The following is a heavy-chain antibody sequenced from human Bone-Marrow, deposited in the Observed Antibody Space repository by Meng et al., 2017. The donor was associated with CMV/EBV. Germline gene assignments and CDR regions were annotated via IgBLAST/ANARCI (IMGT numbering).Heavy chain of an antibody. CDR2: INQNGGEK. CDR1: GFTFTYYW. D-gene: IGHD3-10*01. V-gene: IGHV3-7*01. Sequence: GGSLRLSCAASGFTFTYYWMSWVRQAPGKGLEWVANINQNGGEKYYLDSVKGRFTISRDNAKSSLYLQMNSLRAEDRAVYYCARGGGGYDDWGPGKLVTVSS. J-gene: IGHJ4*01. CDR3: ARGGGGYDD.